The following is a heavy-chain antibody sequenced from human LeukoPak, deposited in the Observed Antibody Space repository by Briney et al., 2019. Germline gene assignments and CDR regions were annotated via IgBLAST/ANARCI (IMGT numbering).Heavy chain of an antibody. J-gene: IGHJ4*02. CDR1: GGSVTSTNW. CDR3: ARLTTTVGLLKSGSYADY. D-gene: IGHD1-26*01. V-gene: IGHV4-39*01. CDR2: IYYSGST. Sequence: SETLSLTCDVSGGSVTSTNWWTWVRRPPGKGLEWIGSIYYSGSTYYNSSFKGRVTISVDTSKNQFSLKLSSVTAADTAVYYCARLTTTVGLLKSGSYADYWGQGTLVTVSS.